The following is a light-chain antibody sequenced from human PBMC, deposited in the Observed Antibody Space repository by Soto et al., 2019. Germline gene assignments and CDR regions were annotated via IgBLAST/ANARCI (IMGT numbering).Light chain of an antibody. Sequence: EIVMTQSPATLSVSPGERATLSCRASQNISSNLAWYQQKPGQAPRVLIDGASTRATGIPARFCGSGSGTEFTLTISSLQSEDFAVYYCQQYNNWLWTFGQGTKVEIK. J-gene: IGKJ1*01. CDR3: QQYNNWLWT. V-gene: IGKV3-15*01. CDR2: GAS. CDR1: QNISSN.